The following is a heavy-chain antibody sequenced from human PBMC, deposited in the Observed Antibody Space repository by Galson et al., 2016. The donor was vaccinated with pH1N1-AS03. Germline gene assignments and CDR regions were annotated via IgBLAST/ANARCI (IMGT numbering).Heavy chain of an antibody. V-gene: IGHV3-48*01. CDR3: ARDLRAVADPY. J-gene: IGHJ4*02. Sequence: LRLSCAASGFTFSAYSMNWFRQAPGKGLEWVSHISSRSSGKYYADSVTGRFTVSRDDAGNSLYLQMNSLRVEDTAVYFCARDLRAVADPYWGQGTLVTVSS. CDR1: GFTFSAYS. D-gene: IGHD4-23*01. CDR2: ISSRSSGK.